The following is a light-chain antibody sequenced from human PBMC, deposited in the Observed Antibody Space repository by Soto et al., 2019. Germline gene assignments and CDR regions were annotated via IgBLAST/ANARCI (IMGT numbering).Light chain of an antibody. CDR2: DTS. Sequence: QAVVTQEPSLTVSPGGTVTLTCGSSTGAVTSGHYPYWFQQKPGQAPRTLIYDTSNKHSWTPARFSGSLLGGKSALTLSGALPADVAESYCLLSYSGPVVFGGGTKLTVL. J-gene: IGLJ2*01. V-gene: IGLV7-46*01. CDR1: TGAVTSGHY. CDR3: LLSYSGPVV.